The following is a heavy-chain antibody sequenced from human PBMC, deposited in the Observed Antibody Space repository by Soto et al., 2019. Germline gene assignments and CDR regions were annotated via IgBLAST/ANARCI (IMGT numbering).Heavy chain of an antibody. Sequence: PSETLSLTCSVSGGSISNRNYYWAWVRQPPGKGLEWIGNIYYDGSTYYHPSFRGRLTISVDTSKNHFSLKLGSLTAADTAIYYCASLPVPGNFDYWGQGTPVTVSS. CDR1: GGSISNRNYY. CDR2: IYYDGST. D-gene: IGHD2-2*01. J-gene: IGHJ4*02. CDR3: ASLPVPGNFDY. V-gene: IGHV4-39*02.